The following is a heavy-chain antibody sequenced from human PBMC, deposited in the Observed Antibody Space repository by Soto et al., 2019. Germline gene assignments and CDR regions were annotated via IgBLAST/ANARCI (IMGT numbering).Heavy chain of an antibody. CDR1: GYTFISYA. CDR3: ARESLWFGELLSYFDY. Sequence: QVQFVQSGAEVKKPGASVKVSCKASGYTFISYAMHWVRQAPGQRLEWMGWINAGNGNTKYSQKFQGRVTITRDTSASTAYMELSSLRSEDTAVYYCARESLWFGELLSYFDYWGQGTLVTVSS. D-gene: IGHD3-10*01. CDR2: INAGNGNT. J-gene: IGHJ4*02. V-gene: IGHV1-3*01.